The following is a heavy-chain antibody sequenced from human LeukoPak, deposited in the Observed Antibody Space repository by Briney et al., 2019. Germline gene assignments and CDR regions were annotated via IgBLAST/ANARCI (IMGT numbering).Heavy chain of an antibody. J-gene: IGHJ4*02. CDR2: IYDSGSTSGTT. CDR3: ARHEGSSGWYNY. CDR1: GGSVTTYY. D-gene: IGHD6-19*01. Sequence: SETLSLTCTVSGGSVTTYYWRWIRQPPGKGLEGIAYIYDSGSTSGTTKYNSSLRSRVTISVDRSKNQVSLKLSSVTATDTAVYYCARHEGSSGWYNYWGQGTLVTVSS. V-gene: IGHV4-59*08.